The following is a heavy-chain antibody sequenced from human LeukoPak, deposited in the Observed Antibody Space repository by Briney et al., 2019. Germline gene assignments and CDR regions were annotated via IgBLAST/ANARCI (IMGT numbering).Heavy chain of an antibody. CDR1: GFTFSDYY. CDR3: ASPLYSSSWYADYYYYGMDV. J-gene: IGHJ6*02. Sequence: SGGSLRLSCAASGFTFSDYYMSWIRQAPGKGLEWVSYISSSGSTIYYADSVKGRFTISRDNAKNSLYLQMNSLRAEDTAVYYCASPLYSSSWYADYYYYGMDVWGQGTTVTVSS. V-gene: IGHV3-11*01. CDR2: ISSSGSTI. D-gene: IGHD6-13*01.